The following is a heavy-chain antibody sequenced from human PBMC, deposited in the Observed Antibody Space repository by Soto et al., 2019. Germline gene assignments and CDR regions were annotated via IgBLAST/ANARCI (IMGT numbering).Heavy chain of an antibody. CDR1: GFMFSRYA. J-gene: IGHJ1*01. Sequence: QVQLVELGGRVVQPGGSLRLSCAASGFMFSRYAIHWVRQAPGKGLEWVAVISKDGSVNYYADSVRGRFSISRDKSKNTVYLEMNGMRDDDTAVFYCARSRSGAVPDSFGYWGQGTLVTVSS. CDR3: ARSRSGAVPDSFGY. CDR2: ISKDGSVN. D-gene: IGHD3-3*01. V-gene: IGHV3-30-3*01.